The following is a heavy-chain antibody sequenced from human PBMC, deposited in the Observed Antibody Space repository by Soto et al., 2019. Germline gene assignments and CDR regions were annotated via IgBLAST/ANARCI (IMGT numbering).Heavy chain of an antibody. Sequence: ASVKVSCKASGGTFSSYAISWVRQAPGQGLEWMGGIIPIFGTANYAQKFQGRVTITADESTSTAYMELSSLRSEGTAVYYCARSLPLDPFYYYYYGMDVWGQGTTVTVSS. D-gene: IGHD1-1*01. CDR3: ARSLPLDPFYYYYYGMDV. V-gene: IGHV1-69*13. CDR1: GGTFSSYA. J-gene: IGHJ6*02. CDR2: IIPIFGTA.